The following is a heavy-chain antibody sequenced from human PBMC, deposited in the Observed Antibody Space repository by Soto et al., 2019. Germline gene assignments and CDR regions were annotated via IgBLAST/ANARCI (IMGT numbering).Heavy chain of an antibody. CDR2: IWYDGSNK. Sequence: GGSLRLSCAASGFTFSSSGMQWVRQAPGKGLEWVAVIWYDGSNKYYADSVKGRFTISRDNSRNTVYLQMNSLRAEDTAVYYCARDMAANWGQGTPVTVSS. CDR1: GFTFSSSG. V-gene: IGHV3-33*01. J-gene: IGHJ4*02. CDR3: ARDMAAN. D-gene: IGHD6-13*01.